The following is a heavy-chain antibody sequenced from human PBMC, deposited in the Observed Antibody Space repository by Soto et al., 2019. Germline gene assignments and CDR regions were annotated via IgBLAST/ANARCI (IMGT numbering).Heavy chain of an antibody. CDR3: ARQVYGDYLGGNWFKP. V-gene: IGHV4-39*01. CDR2: ISHDGHA. CDR1: DDSISYSSYY. D-gene: IGHD4-17*01. Sequence: SDTLSLTCSVLDDSISYSSYYWGWIRQSPEKGLDLIGSISHDGHAYYNPPLKSRVTLFAQTSRNQFSLKMKSVTVADTALYFGARQVYGDYLGGNWFKPGGQGTPVTVSS. J-gene: IGHJ5*02.